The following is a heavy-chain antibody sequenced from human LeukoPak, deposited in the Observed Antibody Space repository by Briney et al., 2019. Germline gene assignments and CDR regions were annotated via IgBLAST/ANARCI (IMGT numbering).Heavy chain of an antibody. CDR2: IYYSGST. J-gene: IGHJ5*02. Sequence: SETLSLTCTVSGGSISSYYGSWIRQPPGKGLEWIGYIYYSGSTNYKPSVKSRVTISVDTSKNQFSLKLSSVTAADTAVYYCARSPVVVTAIADYNWFDPWGQGTLVTVSS. V-gene: IGHV4-59*01. CDR3: ARSPVVVTAIADYNWFDP. D-gene: IGHD2-21*02. CDR1: GGSISSYY.